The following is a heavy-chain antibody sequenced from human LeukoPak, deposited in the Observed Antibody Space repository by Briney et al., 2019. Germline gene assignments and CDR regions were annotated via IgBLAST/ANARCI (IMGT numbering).Heavy chain of an antibody. CDR2: IYTSGST. Sequence: SETLSLTCTVSGGPISSYYWSWLRQPAGKGLEWIGRIYTSGSTNYNPSLKSRVTMSVDTSKNQFSLKLSSVTAADTAVYYCARGRRIQLWLRETKYYYMDVWGKGTTVTVSS. V-gene: IGHV4-4*07. J-gene: IGHJ6*03. D-gene: IGHD5-18*01. CDR1: GGPISSYY. CDR3: ARGRRIQLWLRETKYYYMDV.